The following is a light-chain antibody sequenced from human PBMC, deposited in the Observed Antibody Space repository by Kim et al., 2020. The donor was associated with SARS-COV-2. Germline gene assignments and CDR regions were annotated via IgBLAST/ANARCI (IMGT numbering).Light chain of an antibody. Sequence: SVSPGERATLSCRASQRIGSNLAWYQQKPGQAPRLLIFGASTRATGVPARFSGSGSGTEFTLTISSLQSEDFAVYYCQQYTNWYTFGQGTKLEI. CDR3: QQYTNWYT. CDR2: GAS. V-gene: IGKV3-15*01. J-gene: IGKJ2*01. CDR1: QRIGSN.